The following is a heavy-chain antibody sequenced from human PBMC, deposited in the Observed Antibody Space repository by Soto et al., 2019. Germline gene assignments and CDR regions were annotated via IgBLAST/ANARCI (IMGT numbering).Heavy chain of an antibody. J-gene: IGHJ4*02. D-gene: IGHD3-10*01. CDR1: GGIFSTYA. V-gene: IGHV1-69*01. CDR2: IIPLFGTP. CDR3: ARDRDDYGSGNYYNRIDC. Sequence: QVQLVQSGAEVKKPGSSVKVSCKASGGIFSTYAISWLRQAPGQGLEWMGGIIPLFGTPNYAQRFQGRVTITADDSTNTAYMDLSRLRSEDTAVYYCARDRDDYGSGNYYNRIDCWGQGTLVTVSS.